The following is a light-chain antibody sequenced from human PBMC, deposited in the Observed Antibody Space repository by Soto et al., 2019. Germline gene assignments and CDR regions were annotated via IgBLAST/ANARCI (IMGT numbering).Light chain of an antibody. Sequence: EIVLTQSPCTLSLSPGERATLSCRASQSVSSSYLAWYQQKPGQAPRLLIYGASSRATGIPDRFSGSGSGTEFTLTISSLQPDDFATYYCQYYNSYSEAFGQGTKVDI. CDR2: GAS. CDR1: QSVSSSY. V-gene: IGKV3-20*01. CDR3: QYYNSYSEA. J-gene: IGKJ1*01.